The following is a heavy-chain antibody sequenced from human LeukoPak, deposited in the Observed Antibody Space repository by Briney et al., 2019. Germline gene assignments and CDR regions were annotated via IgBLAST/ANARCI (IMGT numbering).Heavy chain of an antibody. Sequence: SETLSLTCGVSGYPISSGYYWGWIRQPPGTGLEWIGSIYHSGSTYYNPSLKSRVTISVDTSKNQFSLKLSSVTAADTAVYYCARVRNCGGDCPSYYFDYWGQGTLVTVSS. CDR2: IYHSGST. V-gene: IGHV4-38-2*01. CDR3: ARVRNCGGDCPSYYFDY. J-gene: IGHJ4*02. CDR1: GYPISSGYY. D-gene: IGHD2-21*02.